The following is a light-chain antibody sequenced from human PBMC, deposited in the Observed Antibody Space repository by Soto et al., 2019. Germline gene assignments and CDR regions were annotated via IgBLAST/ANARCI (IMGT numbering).Light chain of an antibody. J-gene: IGKJ4*01. CDR3: QQYGNLPLT. V-gene: IGKV3-20*01. Sequence: EIELTQSPCTLSLSPGERATLSCRASQSVITLAWYKQKPGQAPRLLIYGVSRRATGIPDRFSGSGSGTDFTLTINRLEPEDFAVYFCQQYGNLPLTFGGGTKVDIK. CDR2: GVS. CDR1: QSVIT.